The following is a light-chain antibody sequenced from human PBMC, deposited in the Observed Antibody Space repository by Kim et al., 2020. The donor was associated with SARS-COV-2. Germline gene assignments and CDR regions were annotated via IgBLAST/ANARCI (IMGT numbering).Light chain of an antibody. CDR2: GNS. J-gene: IGLJ1*01. V-gene: IGLV1-40*01. CDR3: QSYDNSLSSYV. Sequence: QRVPTSCPGRSSNIGAVYDVHWYQQLPTAAPKLLIYGNSNRPSGVPDRFSGSKSGTSASLAITGLQAEDEADYYCQSYDNSLSSYVFGSGTKVTVL. CDR1: SSNIGAVYD.